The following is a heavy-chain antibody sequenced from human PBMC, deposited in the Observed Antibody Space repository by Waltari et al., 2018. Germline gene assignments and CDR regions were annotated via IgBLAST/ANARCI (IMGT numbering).Heavy chain of an antibody. V-gene: IGHV1-8*01. CDR3: ARGYFLGFLDEDWYFDL. Sequence: QVQLVQSGAEVKKPGASVKVSCKASGYTFTSYDINWVRQATGQGLEWMGWMNPNSGNTGYAQKFQGRVTMTRNTSISTAYMELSSLRSEDTAVYYCARGYFLGFLDEDWYFDLWGRGTLVTVSS. J-gene: IGHJ2*01. D-gene: IGHD3-3*01. CDR2: MNPNSGNT. CDR1: GYTFTSYD.